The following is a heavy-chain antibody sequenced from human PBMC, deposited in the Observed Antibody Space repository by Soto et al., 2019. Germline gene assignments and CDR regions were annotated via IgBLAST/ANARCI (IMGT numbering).Heavy chain of an antibody. CDR3: ARDRDCSSTSCYTDNYYGMDV. J-gene: IGHJ6*02. Sequence: SETLSLTCTVFGGSISSCAYYWSRIHQHPGKGLEWIRKLYNRECNNYSPCRDSRVTIAVDTSQNQFSLKLSSVAAADTTVYYCARDRDCSSTSCYTDNYYGMDVWGQGTTVTVSS. D-gene: IGHD2-2*02. V-gene: IGHV4-31*03. CDR1: GGSISSCAYY. CDR2: LYNRECN.